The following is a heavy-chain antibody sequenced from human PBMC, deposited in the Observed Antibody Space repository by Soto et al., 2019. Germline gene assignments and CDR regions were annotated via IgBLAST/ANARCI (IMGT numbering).Heavy chain of an antibody. CDR3: AREGTGDYYYGMDV. CDR1: GGTFSSYA. J-gene: IGHJ6*02. CDR2: IIPIFGTA. D-gene: IGHD1-1*01. V-gene: IGHV1-69*01. Sequence: QVQLVQSGAEVKKPGSSVKVSCKASGGTFSSYAISWVRQAPGQGLEWMGGIIPIFGTANYAQKFQGRVTITADESTSTAKMELSSLRSEDTAVYYCAREGTGDYYYGMDVWGQGTTVTVSS.